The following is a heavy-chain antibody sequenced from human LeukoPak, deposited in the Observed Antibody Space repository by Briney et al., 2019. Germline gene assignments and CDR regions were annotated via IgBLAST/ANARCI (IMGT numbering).Heavy chain of an antibody. CDR1: GFTFSSYA. D-gene: IGHD1-7*01. CDR3: AKDLGAGTTKYFDY. V-gene: IGHV3-23*01. CDR2: ISGSGGST. J-gene: IGHJ4*02. Sequence: PGGSLRLSCAASGFTFSSYAMSWVRQAPGKGLEWVSAISGSGGSTYYADSGKGRFTISRDNSKNTLYLQMNSLRAEDTAVYYCAKDLGAGTTKYFDYWGQGTLVTVSS.